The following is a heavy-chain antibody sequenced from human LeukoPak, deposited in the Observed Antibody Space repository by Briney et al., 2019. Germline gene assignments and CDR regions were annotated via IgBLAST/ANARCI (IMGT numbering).Heavy chain of an antibody. CDR1: GFTFSDSA. Sequence: ASVTVSCKASGFTFSDSAMQWVRQARGQRLEWIGWIVVGSGNTNYAQMFQERVIITRDMSTSTAYMELSSLRSEDTAVYYCARGGSYGFHQYGMDVWGQGTTVTVSS. J-gene: IGHJ6*02. CDR3: ARGGSYGFHQYGMDV. V-gene: IGHV1-58*02. D-gene: IGHD1-26*01. CDR2: IVVGSGNT.